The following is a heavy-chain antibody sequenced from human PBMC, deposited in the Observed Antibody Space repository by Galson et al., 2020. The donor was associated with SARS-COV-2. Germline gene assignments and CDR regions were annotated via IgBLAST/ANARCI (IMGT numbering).Heavy chain of an antibody. V-gene: IGHV3-53*01. CDR2: IYSGGST. Sequence: GGSLRLSCAASGFTVSSNYMSWVRQAPGKGLEWVSVIYSGGSTYYADSVKGRFTISRDNSKNTLYLQMNSLRAEDTAVYYCARQVWPRGWFDPWGQEPWSPSPQ. CDR3: ARQVWPRGWFDP. J-gene: IGHJ5*02. D-gene: IGHD2-8*01. CDR1: GFTVSSNY.